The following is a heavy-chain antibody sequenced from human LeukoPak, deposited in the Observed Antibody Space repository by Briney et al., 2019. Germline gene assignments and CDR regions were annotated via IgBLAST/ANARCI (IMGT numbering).Heavy chain of an antibody. CDR3: ARGLAKQDCYYYMDV. J-gene: IGHJ6*03. CDR2: MNPNSGNT. CDR1: GYTFTSYD. D-gene: IGHD6-13*01. Sequence: ASVKVSCKASGYTFTSYDINWVRQATGQGLEGRGWMNPNSGNTGYAQKFQGRVTMTRNTSISTAYMELSSLRSEDTAVYYCARGLAKQDCYYYMDVWGKGTTVTVSS. V-gene: IGHV1-8*01.